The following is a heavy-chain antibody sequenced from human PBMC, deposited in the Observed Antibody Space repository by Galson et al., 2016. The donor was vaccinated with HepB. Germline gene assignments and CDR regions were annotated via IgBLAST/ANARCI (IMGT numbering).Heavy chain of an antibody. CDR1: GFTFSASA. CDR2: ISYDGNTE. Sequence: SLRLSCAASGFTFSASAMHWVRQAPGKGLEWVAVISYDGNTEFYAASVKGRFTISRDSSNNTLYLQMNTLRGEDTALYYCASVSMFRGVMNSGLDVWGQGTTVTVSS. CDR3: ASVSMFRGVMNSGLDV. J-gene: IGHJ6*02. D-gene: IGHD3-10*01. V-gene: IGHV3-30-3*01.